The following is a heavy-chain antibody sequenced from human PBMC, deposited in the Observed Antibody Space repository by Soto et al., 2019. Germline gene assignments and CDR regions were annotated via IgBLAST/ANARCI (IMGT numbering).Heavy chain of an antibody. CDR1: GGSISSSSYY. CDR2: IYYSGST. J-gene: IGHJ4*02. CDR3: ARQIRHHGDYADY. V-gene: IGHV4-39*01. D-gene: IGHD4-17*01. Sequence: QLQLQESGPGLVKPSETLSLTCTVSGGSISSSSYYWGWIRQPPGKGLEWIGSIYYSGSTYYNPSLKSRVTMSVDTSKNQFSMQLSYVTAADTAVYYCARQIRHHGDYADYWGQGTLITVSS.